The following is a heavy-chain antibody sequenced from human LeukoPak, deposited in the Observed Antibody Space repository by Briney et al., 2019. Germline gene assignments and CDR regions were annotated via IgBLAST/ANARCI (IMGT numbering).Heavy chain of an antibody. CDR1: GGSFSGYY. J-gene: IGHJ3*02. D-gene: IGHD5-18*01. V-gene: IGHV4-34*01. CDR3: ARKQRDAFDI. CDR2: INHSGST. Sequence: SETLSLTCAVYGGSFSGYYWSWIRQPPGKGLEWIGEINHSGSTNYNPSLKSRVTISVDTSKNQFSLKLSSVTAADTAVYYCARKQRDAFDIWGQGTMVTVSS.